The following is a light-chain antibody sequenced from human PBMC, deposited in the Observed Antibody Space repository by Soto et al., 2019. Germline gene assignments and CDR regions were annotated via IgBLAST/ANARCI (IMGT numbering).Light chain of an antibody. CDR2: DNN. Sequence: QSVLTQPPSVSAAPGQKVTISCSGSSSNIGNNYVSWYQQLPGTAPKLLIYDNNKRPSGIPDRFSGSKSGTSATLGITGLRTGDEADYYCGTWENSHVVFGGGTQLTVL. CDR1: SSNIGNNY. V-gene: IGLV1-51*01. CDR3: GTWENSHVV. J-gene: IGLJ2*01.